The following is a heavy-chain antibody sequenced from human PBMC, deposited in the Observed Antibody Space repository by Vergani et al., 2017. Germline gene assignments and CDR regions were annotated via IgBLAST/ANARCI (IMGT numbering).Heavy chain of an antibody. CDR3: AKGLVVVVAALDY. CDR1: GFTFSSYG. Sequence: VQLLESGGGLVQPGGSLRLSCAASGFTFSSYGMHWVRQAPGKGLEWVAVISYDGSNKYYADSVKGRFTISRDNSKNTLYLQMNSLRAEDTAVYYCAKGLVVVVAALDYWGQGTLVTVSS. CDR2: ISYDGSNK. D-gene: IGHD2-15*01. J-gene: IGHJ4*02. V-gene: IGHV3-30*18.